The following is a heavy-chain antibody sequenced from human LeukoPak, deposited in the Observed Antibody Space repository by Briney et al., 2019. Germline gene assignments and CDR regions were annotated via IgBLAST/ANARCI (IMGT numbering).Heavy chain of an antibody. V-gene: IGHV4-38-2*02. J-gene: IGHJ4*02. CDR2: MYHSGST. CDR3: ARDSFGYDSSGYSPFDY. Sequence: SETLSLTCAVSGYSISSGYYWGWIRRPPGKGLEWIGSMYHSGSTYYNPSLKSRVTLSVDTSKNQISLKLSSVTAADTAVYYCARDSFGYDSSGYSPFDYWGQGALVTVSS. CDR1: GYSISSGYY. D-gene: IGHD3-22*01.